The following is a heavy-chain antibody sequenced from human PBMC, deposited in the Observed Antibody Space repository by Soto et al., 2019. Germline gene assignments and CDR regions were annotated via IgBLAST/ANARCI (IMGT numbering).Heavy chain of an antibody. CDR3: ARDAPYYYDSSGYYPGSFDY. Sequence: QVQLQESGPGLVKPSQTLSLTCTVSGGSISSGGYYWSWILQHPGKGLEWIGYIYYSGSTYYNPSLKSRVTISVDTSKNQFSLKLSSVTAADTAVYYCARDAPYYYDSSGYYPGSFDYWGQGTLVTVSS. V-gene: IGHV4-31*03. D-gene: IGHD3-22*01. CDR2: IYYSGST. CDR1: GGSISSGGYY. J-gene: IGHJ4*02.